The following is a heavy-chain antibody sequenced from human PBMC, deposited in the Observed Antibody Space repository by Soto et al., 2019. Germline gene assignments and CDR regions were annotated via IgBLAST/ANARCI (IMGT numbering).Heavy chain of an antibody. V-gene: IGHV2-5*01. J-gene: IGHJ4*03. D-gene: IGHD5-18*01. CDR2: IYWNDDK. CDR1: GFSLSTFGMG. CDR3: VNSPDSSPSGY. Sequence: QITLKESGPTLVKPTQTLTLTCTFSGFSLSTFGMGVGWIRQPPGKALEWLALIYWNDDKRYSPSLNSRLTIAKDTSKNLVVLTMTNVDPVDADTYYCVNSPDSSPSGYWGHGSLVTVSS.